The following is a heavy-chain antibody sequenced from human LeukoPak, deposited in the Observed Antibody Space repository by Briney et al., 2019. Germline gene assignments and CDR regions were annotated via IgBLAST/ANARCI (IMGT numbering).Heavy chain of an antibody. CDR3: ARSVAGNTIFGVVISMDV. D-gene: IGHD3-3*01. V-gene: IGHV4-59*01. J-gene: IGHJ6*02. CDR1: GGSISSYY. CDR2: IYYSGST. Sequence: SETLSLTCTVSGGSISSYYWSWIRQPPGKGLEWIGYIYYSGSTNYNPSLKSRVTISVDPSKNQFSLKLSSVTAADTAVYYCARSVAGNTIFGVVISMDVWGQGTTVTVSS.